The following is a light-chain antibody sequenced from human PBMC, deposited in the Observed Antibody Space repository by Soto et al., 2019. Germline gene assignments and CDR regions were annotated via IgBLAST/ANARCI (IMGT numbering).Light chain of an antibody. J-gene: IGLJ2*01. Sequence: QSALTQPASVSGSPGQSITISCTGTSSDVGAYNYVSWYQQHPGTAPKVVIFEVYNRPSGVPDRFSGSKSGNTASLTISGLQGDDEADYYCSSYTSSETLIFGGGTKLTVL. CDR2: EVY. CDR3: SSYTSSETLI. CDR1: SSDVGAYNY. V-gene: IGLV2-14*01.